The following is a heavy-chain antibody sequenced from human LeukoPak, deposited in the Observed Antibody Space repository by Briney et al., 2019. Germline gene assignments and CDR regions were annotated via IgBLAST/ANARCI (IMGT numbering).Heavy chain of an antibody. J-gene: IGHJ3*02. CDR2: ISGSGGST. V-gene: IGHV3-23*01. CDR3: AKRWSAAAGGGTRVKLLGDAFDI. Sequence: GGSLRLSCAASGFTFSSYAMSWVRQATGKGLEWVSAISGSGGSTYYADSVKGRFTISRDNSKNTLYLQMNSLRAEDTAVYYCAKRWSAAAGGGTRVKLLGDAFDIWGQGTMVTVSS. D-gene: IGHD6-13*01. CDR1: GFTFSSYA.